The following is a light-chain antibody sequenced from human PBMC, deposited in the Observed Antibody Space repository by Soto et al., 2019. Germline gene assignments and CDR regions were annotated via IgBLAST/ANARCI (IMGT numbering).Light chain of an antibody. Sequence: AIQLTQSPSSLSASVGDRVTFTCRTSQGINNGLAWYQQKPGQPPKPLIYDASTLESGVPDRVSGRGSGTDFTLTISSLQPEDSATYYCHHFSTYPLTFGGGTKLEIK. CDR2: DAS. V-gene: IGKV1-13*02. CDR3: HHFSTYPLT. J-gene: IGKJ4*01. CDR1: QGINNG.